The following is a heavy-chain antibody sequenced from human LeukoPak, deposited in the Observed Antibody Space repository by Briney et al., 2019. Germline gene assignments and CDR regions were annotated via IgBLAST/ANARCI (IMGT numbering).Heavy chain of an antibody. J-gene: IGHJ4*02. CDR1: GYTFTSHD. D-gene: IGHD3-3*01. CDR3: ARSEPGTFYPKYYDFWSGYYRFDY. V-gene: IGHV1-8*01. CDR2: MNPNSGNT. Sequence: ASVKVSCKASGYTFTSHDVNWVRQATGQGLEWMGWMNPNSGNTGYAQKFQGRVTMTRNTSISTAYMELSSLRSEDTAVYYCARSEPGTFYPKYYDFWSGYYRFDYWGQGTLVTVSS.